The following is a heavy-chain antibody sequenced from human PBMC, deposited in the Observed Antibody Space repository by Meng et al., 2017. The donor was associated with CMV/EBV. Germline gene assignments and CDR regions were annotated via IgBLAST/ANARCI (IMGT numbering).Heavy chain of an antibody. J-gene: IGHJ4*02. CDR2: ISSSGSTI. Sequence: GGSLRLSCTVSGFTFSSYEMNWVRQAPGKGLEWVSYISSSGSTIYYADSVKGRFTISRDNAKNSLYLQMNSLRAEDTAVYYCASLYGLYTAAHKRVHDYWGQGTLVTVSS. D-gene: IGHD2-8*01. CDR1: GFTFSSYE. CDR3: ASLYGLYTAAHKRVHDY. V-gene: IGHV3-48*03.